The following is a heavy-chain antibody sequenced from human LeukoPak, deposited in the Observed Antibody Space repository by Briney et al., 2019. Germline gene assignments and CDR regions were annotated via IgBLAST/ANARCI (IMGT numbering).Heavy chain of an antibody. D-gene: IGHD3-10*01. Sequence: SETLSLTCTVSGGSIGSGGYYWSWIRQHPGKGLEWIGYIYYSGSTYYNPSLKSRVTISVDTSKNQFSLKLSSVTAADTAVYYCARGSYSGWAAPLGYWGQGTLVTVSS. CDR3: ARGSYSGWAAPLGY. J-gene: IGHJ4*02. CDR2: IYYSGST. CDR1: GGSIGSGGYY. V-gene: IGHV4-31*03.